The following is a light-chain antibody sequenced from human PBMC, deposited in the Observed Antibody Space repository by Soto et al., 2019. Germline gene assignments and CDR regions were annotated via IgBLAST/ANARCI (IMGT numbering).Light chain of an antibody. J-gene: IGKJ5*01. V-gene: IGKV1-33*01. Sequence: DIQMTQSPSSLSASVGDRVTITCQASQNINNYLNWYQQKPGRAPKLLIYDASNLEAGAPSRFRGSGSETDFTFTISRLQPEDIATYYCQQYENLPTFGQGTRLEIK. CDR2: DAS. CDR1: QNINNY. CDR3: QQYENLPT.